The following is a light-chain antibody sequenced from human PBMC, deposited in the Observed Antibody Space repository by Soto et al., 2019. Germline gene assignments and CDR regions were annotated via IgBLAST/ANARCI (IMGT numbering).Light chain of an antibody. CDR3: QSYDSTNRV. Sequence: NFMLTQPHSVSESPGKTVTISCTRSSGSIASKYVQWFQQRPGSAPTAVIYEDNQRPSGVPDRFSGSIDSSSNSASLTISGLKTEDEADYYCQSYDSTNRVFGGGTQLTVL. CDR1: SGSIASKY. V-gene: IGLV6-57*03. J-gene: IGLJ3*02. CDR2: EDN.